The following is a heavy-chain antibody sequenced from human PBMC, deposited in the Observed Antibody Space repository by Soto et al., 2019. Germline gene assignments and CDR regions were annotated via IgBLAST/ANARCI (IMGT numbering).Heavy chain of an antibody. J-gene: IGHJ5*02. D-gene: IGHD6-6*01. Sequence: PGGSLRLSCAASGFTFSSYGMHWVRQAPGKGLEWVAVIWYDGSNKYYADSVKGRFTISRDNSKNTLYLQMNSLRAEDTAVYYCARDRIAARPFWFDPWGQGTLVTVSS. CDR1: GFTFSSYG. CDR2: IWYDGSNK. CDR3: ARDRIAARPFWFDP. V-gene: IGHV3-33*01.